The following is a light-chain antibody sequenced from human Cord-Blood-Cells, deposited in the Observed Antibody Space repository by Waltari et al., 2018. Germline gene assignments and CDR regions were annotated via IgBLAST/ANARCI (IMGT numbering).Light chain of an antibody. J-gene: IGKJ1*01. CDR2: AAS. Sequence: DIQMTQSQSSLSASVGDRVTITCRASQSISSYLNWYQQKPGKAPKLLIYAASSLQSGVPSRFSVSGSGTDFTLTISSLQPEDFATYYCQQCYSTPRTFGQGTKVEIK. V-gene: IGKV1-39*01. CDR1: QSISSY. CDR3: QQCYSTPRT.